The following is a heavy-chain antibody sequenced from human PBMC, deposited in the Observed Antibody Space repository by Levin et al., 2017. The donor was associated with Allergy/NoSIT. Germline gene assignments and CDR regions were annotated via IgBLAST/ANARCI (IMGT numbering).Heavy chain of an antibody. CDR3: ARDERLWLRSPVYYYYGMDV. CDR1: GGTFSSYA. D-gene: IGHD3-16*01. CDR2: IIPILGIA. V-gene: IGHV1-69*04. J-gene: IGHJ6*02. Sequence: PEASVKVSCKASGGTFSSYAISWVRQAPGQGLEWMGRIIPILGIANYAQKFQGRVTITADKSTSTAYMELSSLRSEDTAVYYCARDERLWLRSPVYYYYGMDVWGQGTTVTVSS.